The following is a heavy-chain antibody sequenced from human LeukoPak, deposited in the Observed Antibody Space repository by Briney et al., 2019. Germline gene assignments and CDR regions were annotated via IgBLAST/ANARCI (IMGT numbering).Heavy chain of an antibody. V-gene: IGHV4-59*01. J-gene: IGHJ4*02. CDR3: ASVDYVRGSFY. CDR2: IYYSGST. D-gene: IGHD3-16*01. CDR1: GGSISSYY. Sequence: PSETLSLTCTVSGGSISSYYWSWIRQPPGKGLEWIGYIYYSGSTNYNPSLKSRVTISVDTSKNQFSLKLSSVTAADTAVYYCASVDYVRGSFYWGQGTVVTVSS.